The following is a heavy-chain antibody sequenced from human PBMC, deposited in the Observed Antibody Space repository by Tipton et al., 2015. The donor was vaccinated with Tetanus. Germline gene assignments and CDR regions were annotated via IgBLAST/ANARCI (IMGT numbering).Heavy chain of an antibody. J-gene: IGHJ4*02. CDR3: ARGTGDY. CDR2: IYYSGTT. D-gene: IGHD1-14*01. V-gene: IGHV4-39*07. Sequence: TLSLTCSVSGGSISSNNYYWAWIRQPPGKRLEWIGSIYYSGTTDYSPSLKSRVTISVDTSKNQFSLKLSSVTAADTAVYYCARGTGDYWGQGTLVTVSS. CDR1: GGSISSNNYY.